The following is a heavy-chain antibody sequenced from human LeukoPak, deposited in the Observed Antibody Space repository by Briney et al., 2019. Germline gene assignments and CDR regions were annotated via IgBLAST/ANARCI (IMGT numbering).Heavy chain of an antibody. V-gene: IGHV1-69*06. CDR2: IIPIFGTT. CDR3: ARGRGMITFGGVIVISNY. Sequence: SVKVSCKASGGTFSSYAISWVRQAPGQGLEWMGGIIPIFGTTNYAQKFQGRVTITADKSTSTAYMELSSLRSEDTAVYYCARGRGMITFGGVIVISNYWGQGTLVTVSS. J-gene: IGHJ4*02. D-gene: IGHD3-16*02. CDR1: GGTFSSYA.